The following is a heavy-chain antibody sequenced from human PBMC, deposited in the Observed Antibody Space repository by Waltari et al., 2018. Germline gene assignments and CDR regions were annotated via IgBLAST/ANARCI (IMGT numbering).Heavy chain of an antibody. J-gene: IGHJ3*02. Sequence: QVQLVQSGAEVKKPGASVKVSCKASGYTFTSYYMHWVRQAPGQGLEWMGIINPSGGSTSYAQKFQGRVTMTRDTSTSTVYMELSRLRSEDTAVYYCARDSYEILAFDIWGQGTMVTVSS. CDR3: ARDSYEILAFDI. CDR1: GYTFTSYY. CDR2: INPSGGST. D-gene: IGHD5-18*01. V-gene: IGHV1-46*01.